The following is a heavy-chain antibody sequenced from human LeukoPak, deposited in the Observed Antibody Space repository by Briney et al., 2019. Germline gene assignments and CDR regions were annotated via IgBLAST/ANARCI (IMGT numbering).Heavy chain of an antibody. J-gene: IGHJ4*02. Sequence: QTGGSLRLSCAASGFTFGSYDMHWVRQAPGKGLEWVAVIWYDGSNKYYADSVKGRFTIPRGKSKNTLYLQMDSLRAEDTAVYYCAKDKYCTNGICYFDYWGQGTLVTVSS. CDR2: IWYDGSNK. CDR1: GFTFGSYD. V-gene: IGHV3-33*03. CDR3: AKDKYCTNGICYFDY. D-gene: IGHD2-8*01.